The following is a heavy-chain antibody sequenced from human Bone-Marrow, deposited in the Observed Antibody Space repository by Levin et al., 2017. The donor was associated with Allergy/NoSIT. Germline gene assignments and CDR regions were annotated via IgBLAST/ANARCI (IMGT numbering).Heavy chain of an antibody. V-gene: IGHV5-51*01. CDR3: ARQTTVVSPSNY. D-gene: IGHD4-17*01. CDR2: INPVDSDA. Sequence: KVSCKGSGYRFTANWIGWVRQMPGKGLEWMGIINPVDSDARYNPSFRGQVTFSADKSINTVYLQWSSLRASDTAMYYCARQTTVVSPSNYWGQGTLVTVSS. J-gene: IGHJ4*02. CDR1: GYRFTANW.